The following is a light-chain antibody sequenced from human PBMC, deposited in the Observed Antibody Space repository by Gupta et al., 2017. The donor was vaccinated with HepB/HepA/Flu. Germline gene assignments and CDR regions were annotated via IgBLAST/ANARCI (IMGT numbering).Light chain of an antibody. V-gene: IGKV1-27*01. CDR1: QRISNY. Sequence: DIQMTQSPSSLSASVGSRVTITCRASQRISNYLAWYQQKPGKGPKFLIYAASTVQSGVPSRFSGSGSGTEFTLTISSLQPEDVATYYCQNDNSAPLTFGGGTKVDIK. CDR3: QNDNSAPLT. CDR2: AAS. J-gene: IGKJ4*01.